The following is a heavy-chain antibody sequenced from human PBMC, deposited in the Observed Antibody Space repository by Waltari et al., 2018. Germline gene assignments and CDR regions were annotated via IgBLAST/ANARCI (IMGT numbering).Heavy chain of an antibody. D-gene: IGHD5-12*01. CDR1: GFTFSSYW. V-gene: IGHV3-7*05. Sequence: EVQLVESGGGLVQPGGSLRLSCAASGFTFSSYWMSWVRQAPGKGLEWVANIKQDGSEKYYVDSVKGRFTISRDNSKNTLYLQMNSLRAEDTAVYYCARMDIVATIFDYWGQGTLVTVSS. CDR2: IKQDGSEK. J-gene: IGHJ4*02. CDR3: ARMDIVATIFDY.